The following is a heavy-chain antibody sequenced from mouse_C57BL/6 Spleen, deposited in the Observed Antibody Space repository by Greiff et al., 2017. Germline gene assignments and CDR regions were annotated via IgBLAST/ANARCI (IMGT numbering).Heavy chain of an antibody. J-gene: IGHJ2*01. CDR2: IDPSDSDT. CDR1: GYTFTSYW. CDR3: ARQGDAHYFDY. V-gene: IGHV1-52*01. Sequence: QVQLQQPGAELVRPGSSVKLSCKASGYTFTSYWMHWVKQRPIQGLEWIGNIDPSDSDTHYNQKFKDKATLTVDKSSSTAYMQLSSLTSEDSAVYYCARQGDAHYFDYWGQGTTLTVSS.